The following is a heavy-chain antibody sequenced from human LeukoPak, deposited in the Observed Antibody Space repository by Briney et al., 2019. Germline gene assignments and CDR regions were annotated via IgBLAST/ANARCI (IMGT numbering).Heavy chain of an antibody. CDR2: INPSSGGT. J-gene: IGHJ6*03. CDR3: ASAYGGNSWPYYYYYMDV. CDR1: GYTFTGYY. D-gene: IGHD4-23*01. Sequence: ASVKVSCKASGYTFTGYYMHWGRQAPGQGLEWMGWINPSSGGTNYAQKFQCWVTMTRDTSISTAYMELSRLRSDDTAVYYCASAYGGNSWPYYYYYMDVWGKGTTVTVSS. V-gene: IGHV1-2*04.